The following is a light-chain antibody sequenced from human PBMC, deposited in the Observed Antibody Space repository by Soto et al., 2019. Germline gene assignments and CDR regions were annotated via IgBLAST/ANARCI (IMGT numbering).Light chain of an antibody. CDR1: NSDVGGCNY. V-gene: IGLV2-14*01. CDR3: SSYTPSTPWV. Sequence: QSALTQPASVSGSPGQSIAISCTGTNSDVGGCNYVSWYQHHPGKAPKLMIYEVSNRPSGVSNRFSGSKSGNTASLTISGLQAEDEADYYCSSYTPSTPWVFGGGTKVPVL. J-gene: IGLJ3*02. CDR2: EVS.